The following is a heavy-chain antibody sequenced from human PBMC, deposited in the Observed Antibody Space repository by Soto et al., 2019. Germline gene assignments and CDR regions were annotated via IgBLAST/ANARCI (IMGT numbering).Heavy chain of an antibody. V-gene: IGHV4-31*03. J-gene: IGHJ5*02. CDR1: GGSISSGGYY. Sequence: QVQLQESGPGLVKPSQTLSLTCTVSGGSISSGGYYWSWIRQHPGKGLEWIGYIYYSGSTYYNPSLKSRFTLSVDTSKNQFYLTLACVTAAGTAVYYCARSVFPWGQGTLVTVSS. CDR3: ARSVFP. CDR2: IYYSGST.